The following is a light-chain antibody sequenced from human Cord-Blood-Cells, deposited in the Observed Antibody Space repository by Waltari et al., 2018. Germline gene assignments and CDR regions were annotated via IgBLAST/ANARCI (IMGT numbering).Light chain of an antibody. V-gene: IGLV1-47*01. CDR2: RNN. J-gene: IGLJ3*02. Sequence: QSVLTQPPSASGTPGQRVTISCSGRSSNIGSNYVYWYQQLPGTAPKLLIYRNNQGPSGVPDRFSGSKSGTSASLAISGLRSEDEADYYCAAWDDSLSGWVFGGGTKLTVL. CDR3: AAWDDSLSGWV. CDR1: SSNIGSNY.